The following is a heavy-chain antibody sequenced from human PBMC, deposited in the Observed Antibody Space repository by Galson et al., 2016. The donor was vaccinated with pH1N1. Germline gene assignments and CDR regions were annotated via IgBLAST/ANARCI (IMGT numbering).Heavy chain of an antibody. CDR3: ARAIAAADSA. CDR1: GFTFSNYW. Sequence: SLRLSCADSGFTFSNYWMTWVRQAPGKGLEWVANIKQDGSEKFYVASVKGRFTISRDNAKNSLYLQMNSLRAEDTAVYYCARAIAAADSAWGQGTMVTVSS. V-gene: IGHV3-7*01. D-gene: IGHD6-13*01. J-gene: IGHJ3*01. CDR2: IKQDGSEK.